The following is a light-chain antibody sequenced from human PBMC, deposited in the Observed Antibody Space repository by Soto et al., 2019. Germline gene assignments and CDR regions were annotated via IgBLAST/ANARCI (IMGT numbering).Light chain of an antibody. CDR3: SSYTTSSILL. CDR1: SSDVGGYDY. Sequence: QSALTQPASVSGSPGQSITISCTGTSSDVGGYDYVSWYQQHPGKAPKLIIYEVSNRPSGVSNRFSGSKSDNTASLTISGLQAEDEADYYCSSYTTSSILLFGGGIKLTVL. V-gene: IGLV2-14*01. J-gene: IGLJ3*02. CDR2: EVS.